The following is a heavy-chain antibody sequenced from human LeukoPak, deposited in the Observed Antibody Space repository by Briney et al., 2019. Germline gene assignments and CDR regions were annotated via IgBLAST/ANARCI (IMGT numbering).Heavy chain of an antibody. CDR2: INHSGSA. J-gene: IGHJ6*03. Sequence: SETLSLTCAVYGGSLSGYYWSWIRQPPGKGLEWIGEINHSGSANYNPSLKSRVTISVDTSKNQFSLKLSSVTAADTAVYYCARGNEILPGYYYYMDVWGKGTTVTVSS. CDR1: GGSLSGYY. CDR3: ARGNEILPGYYYYMDV. V-gene: IGHV4-34*01.